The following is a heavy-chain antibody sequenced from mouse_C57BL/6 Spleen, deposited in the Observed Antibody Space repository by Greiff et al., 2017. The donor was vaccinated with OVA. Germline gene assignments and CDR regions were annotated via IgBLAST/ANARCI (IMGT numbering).Heavy chain of an antibody. CDR1: GYAFSSSW. J-gene: IGHJ3*01. D-gene: IGHD1-1*01. V-gene: IGHV1-82*01. CDR3: ARSYYDGSSWFAY. CDR2: IYPGDGDT. Sequence: VQLVESGPELVKPGASVKISCKASGYAFSSSWMNWVKQRPGKGLEWIGRIYPGDGDTNYNGKFKGKATLTADKSSSTAYMQLSSLTSEDSAVYFCARSYYDGSSWFAYWGQGTLVTVSA.